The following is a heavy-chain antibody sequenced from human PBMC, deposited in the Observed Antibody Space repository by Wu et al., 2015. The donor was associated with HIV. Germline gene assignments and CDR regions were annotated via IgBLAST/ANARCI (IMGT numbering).Heavy chain of an antibody. Sequence: QVQLVQSGAEVKKPGASVKVSCKVSGYTLTELSMHWVRQAPGKGLEWMEGFDPEDGEAIYAQKFQGRVTMTEDTSTDTAYMELSSLRSEDTAVYYCATLTGYYDFWSHPGRYFQHWGQGTLVTVSS. CDR1: GYTLTELS. CDR2: FDPEDGEA. J-gene: IGHJ1*01. D-gene: IGHD3-3*01. CDR3: ATLTGYYDFWSHPGRYFQH. V-gene: IGHV1-24*01.